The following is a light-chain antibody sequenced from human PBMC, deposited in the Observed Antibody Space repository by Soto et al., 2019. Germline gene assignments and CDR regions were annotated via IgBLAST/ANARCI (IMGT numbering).Light chain of an antibody. CDR1: SSDVGSYNL. V-gene: IGLV2-23*01. Sequence: QSVLTQPASVSGSPGQSITISCTGTSSDVGSYNLVSWYQQHPDKAPKLLIYDGSKRPSGVSNRFSESKSGNTASLTISGLQAEDEADYYCCSYVGNSAWVFGSGTKLTVL. J-gene: IGLJ1*01. CDR2: DGS. CDR3: CSYVGNSAWV.